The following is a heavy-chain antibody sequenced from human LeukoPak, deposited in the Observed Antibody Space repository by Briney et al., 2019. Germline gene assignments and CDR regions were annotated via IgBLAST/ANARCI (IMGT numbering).Heavy chain of an antibody. CDR1: GYTFTRYY. Sequence: ASVKVSCKASGYTFTRYYMHWVRQAPGQGLEWMGRINPNSGGTNYAQKFQGRVTMTRDTSISTAYMELSRLRSDDTAKYYRVRDLTMILVVPAADCGGDAFDIWGQGTMVTVSS. V-gene: IGHV1-2*06. J-gene: IGHJ3*02. D-gene: IGHD2-2*01. CDR2: INPNSGGT. CDR3: VRDLTMILVVPAADCGGDAFDI.